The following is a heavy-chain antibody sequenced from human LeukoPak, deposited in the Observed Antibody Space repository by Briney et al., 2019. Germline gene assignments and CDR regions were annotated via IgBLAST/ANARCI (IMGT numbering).Heavy chain of an antibody. Sequence: GGSLRLSCAASGFTFSSYTMSWVRQAPGKGLEWVSAISGSGGSTYYADSVKGRFTISRDNSKNTLYLQMNSLRAEDTAVYYCAKLEAPTWYYFDYWGQGTLVTVSS. CDR3: AKLEAPTWYYFDY. D-gene: IGHD2-8*01. CDR1: GFTFSSYT. V-gene: IGHV3-23*01. J-gene: IGHJ4*02. CDR2: ISGSGGST.